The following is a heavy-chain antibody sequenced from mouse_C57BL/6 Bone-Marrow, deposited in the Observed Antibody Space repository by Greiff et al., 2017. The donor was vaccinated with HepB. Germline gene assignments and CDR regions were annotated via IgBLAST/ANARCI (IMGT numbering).Heavy chain of an antibody. CDR1: GYNFTNYW. D-gene: IGHD4-1*01. V-gene: IGHV1-63*01. J-gene: IGHJ1*03. Sequence: QVQLQQSGAELVRPGTSVKMSCKASGYNFTNYWIGWAKQRPGHGLEWIGDIYPGGGYTNYNEKFKGTATLTADKSSSTAYMQFSSLTSEDSAIYYCARYSGTTWYFDVWGTGTTVTVSS. CDR2: IYPGGGYT. CDR3: ARYSGTTWYFDV.